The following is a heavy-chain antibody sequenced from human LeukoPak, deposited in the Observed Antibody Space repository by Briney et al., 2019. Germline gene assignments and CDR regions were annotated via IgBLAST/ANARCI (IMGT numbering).Heavy chain of an antibody. CDR2: ISGSGGST. V-gene: IGHV3-23*01. D-gene: IGHD6-13*01. J-gene: IGHJ4*02. CDR1: GFTFSTYA. CDR3: ATDGSSWYFDY. Sequence: GGSLRLSCAASGFTFSTYAMSWVRQAPGKGLEWVSGISGSGGSTDYADSVKGRFTISRDISKNTLHLQMSSLRAEDTAVYYCATDGSSWYFDYWGQGTLVTVSS.